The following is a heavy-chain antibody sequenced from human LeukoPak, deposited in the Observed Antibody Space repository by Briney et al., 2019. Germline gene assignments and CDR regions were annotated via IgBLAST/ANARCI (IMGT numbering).Heavy chain of an antibody. CDR1: GYSFTSYW. CDR2: IYPGDSDT. D-gene: IGHD6-13*01. V-gene: IGHV5-51*01. CDR3: ARVKSRSSSFDAFDI. Sequence: GESLKISCKGSGYSFTSYWIGWVRQMPGEGLEWMGIIYPGDSDTRYSPSFQGQVTISADKSISTAYLQWSSLKASDTAMYYCARVKSRSSSFDAFDIWGQGTMVTVSS. J-gene: IGHJ3*02.